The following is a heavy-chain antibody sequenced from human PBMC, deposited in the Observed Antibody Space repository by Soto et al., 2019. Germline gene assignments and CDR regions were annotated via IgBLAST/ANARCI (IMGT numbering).Heavy chain of an antibody. CDR3: VCGGNFFIY. D-gene: IGHD3-16*01. Sequence: EVQLVESGGGLVQPGGSLRLSCAASGFTFSTYWMTWVRQPPGKGLEWVANMDQDGSERYYVDSVRGRFTVSRDNAKTSLYLQMNSLRAEETAVYYCVCGGNFFIYWGPGTLVTVSP. CDR1: GFTFSTYW. J-gene: IGHJ4*02. V-gene: IGHV3-7*01. CDR2: MDQDGSER.